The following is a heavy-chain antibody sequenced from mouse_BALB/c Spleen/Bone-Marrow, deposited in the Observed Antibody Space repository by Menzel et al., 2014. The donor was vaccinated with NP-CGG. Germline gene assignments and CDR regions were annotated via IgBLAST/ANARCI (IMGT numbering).Heavy chain of an antibody. Sequence: VQLQQPGPGLVKPSQSLSLTCTVTGYSITSDSAWSWIRQFPGNKLEWMAYISYSGSTTYNPSLKSRISITRDTSKNQFFLQLNSVTTEDTATYYCARRGYYGTFSFAYWGQGTLVTVSA. CDR1: GYSITSDSA. CDR3: ARRGYYGTFSFAY. CDR2: ISYSGST. V-gene: IGHV3-2*02. D-gene: IGHD2-1*01. J-gene: IGHJ3*01.